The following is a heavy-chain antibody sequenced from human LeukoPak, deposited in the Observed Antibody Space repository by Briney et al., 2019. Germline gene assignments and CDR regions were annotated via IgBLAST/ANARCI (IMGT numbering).Heavy chain of an antibody. D-gene: IGHD3-16*01. CDR1: GYTFTGYY. CDR2: INPNSGGT. J-gene: IGHJ6*03. CDR3: ARPLRSYYYYYMDV. V-gene: IGHV1-2*02. Sequence: ASVKVSCKASGYTFTGYYMHWVRQAPGQGLEWMGWINPNSGGTNYAQKFQGRVTMTRDTSISTAYMELSRLRSDDTAAYYCARPLRSYYYYYMDVWGKGTTVTISS.